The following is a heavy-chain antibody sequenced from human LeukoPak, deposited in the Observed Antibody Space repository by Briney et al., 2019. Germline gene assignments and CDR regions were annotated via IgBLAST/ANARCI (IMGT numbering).Heavy chain of an antibody. Sequence: GGSLRLSCAPSGFTFNSYAMSWVRQAPGKGLEWVGRIKSKTDGGTTDYAAPVKGRFTISRDDSKNTLYLQMNSLKTEDTAVYYCTTDIITTLYPYWGQGTLVTVSS. CDR2: IKSKTDGGTT. J-gene: IGHJ4*02. CDR3: TTDIITTLYPY. V-gene: IGHV3-15*01. CDR1: GFTFNSYA. D-gene: IGHD3-10*01.